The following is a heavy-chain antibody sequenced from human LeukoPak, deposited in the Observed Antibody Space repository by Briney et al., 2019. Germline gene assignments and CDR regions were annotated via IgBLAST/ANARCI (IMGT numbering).Heavy chain of an antibody. CDR2: ISYDGTNK. CDR3: AKDFYDTSANGAFDI. Sequence: GRPLRLSCVASGFTFSTYAMHWVRQAPGTGLVWVAVISYDGTNKYYADSLKGRFTISRDNSKNTMYLQVNSLRPGDTAVYYCAKDFYDTSANGAFDIWGHGTMVSVSS. V-gene: IGHV3-30*18. J-gene: IGHJ3*02. D-gene: IGHD2/OR15-2a*01. CDR1: GFTFSTYA.